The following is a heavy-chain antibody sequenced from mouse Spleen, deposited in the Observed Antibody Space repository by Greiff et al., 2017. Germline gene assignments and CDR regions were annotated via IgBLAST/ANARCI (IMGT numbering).Heavy chain of an antibody. CDR1: GFTFSSYG. D-gene: IGHD1-1*01. CDR3: ARHHYYGTWYFDV. J-gene: IGHJ1*01. Sequence: DVHLVESGGDLVKPGGSLKLSCAASGFTFSSYGMSWVRQTPDKRLEWVATISSGGSYTYYPDSVKGRFTISRDNAKNTLYLQMSSLKSEDTAMYYCARHHYYGTWYFDVWGAGTTVTVSS. CDR2: ISSGGSYT. V-gene: IGHV5-6*01.